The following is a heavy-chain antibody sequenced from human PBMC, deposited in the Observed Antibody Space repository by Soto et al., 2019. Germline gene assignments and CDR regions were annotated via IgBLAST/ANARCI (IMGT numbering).Heavy chain of an antibody. Sequence: SETLSLTCTVSGGSISSYYWSWIRQPPGKGLEWIGYIYYSGSTNYNPSLKSRVTISVDTSKNQFSLKLSSVTAADTAVYYCARARMRVLYYYYTDVWGKGTTVTVSS. CDR3: ARARMRVLYYYYTDV. CDR2: IYYSGST. D-gene: IGHD2-15*01. J-gene: IGHJ6*03. V-gene: IGHV4-59*01. CDR1: GGSISSYY.